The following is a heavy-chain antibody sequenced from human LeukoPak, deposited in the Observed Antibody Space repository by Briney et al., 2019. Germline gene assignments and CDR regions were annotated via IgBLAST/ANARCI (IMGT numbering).Heavy chain of an antibody. CDR3: AKGCRDGYNFEGLSLYYFDY. J-gene: IGHJ4*02. CDR2: INPHGGST. D-gene: IGHD5-12*01. Sequence: ASVKVSCKASGYTFTTYYMHWVRQAPGQGLEWMGVINPHGGSTNYAQNFQGRVTMTRETSTSTVYMELSSLISEDTAVYYCAKGCRDGYNFEGLSLYYFDYWGQGTLVTVSS. V-gene: IGHV1-46*01. CDR1: GYTFTTYY.